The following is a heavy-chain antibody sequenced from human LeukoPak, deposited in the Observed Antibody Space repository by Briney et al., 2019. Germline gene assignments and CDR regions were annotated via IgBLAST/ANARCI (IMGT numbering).Heavy chain of an antibody. J-gene: IGHJ5*02. CDR3: ARGGAQWLVHNNWFDP. Sequence: PSETLSLTCAVYGGSFSGYYWSWIRQPPGKGLEWIGEINHSGSTNYNPSLKSRVTISVDTSKNQFSLKLSSVTAADTAVYYCARGGAQWLVHNNWFDPWGQGTLVTVSS. CDR2: INHSGST. CDR1: GGSFSGYY. D-gene: IGHD6-19*01. V-gene: IGHV4-34*01.